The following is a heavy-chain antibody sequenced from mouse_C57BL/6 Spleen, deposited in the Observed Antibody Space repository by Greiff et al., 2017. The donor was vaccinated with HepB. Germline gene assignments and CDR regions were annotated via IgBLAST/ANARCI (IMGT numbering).Heavy chain of an antibody. CDR3: ARWDDSYYFDY. J-gene: IGHJ2*01. D-gene: IGHD2-12*01. CDR1: GFTFTDYY. CDR2: IRNKANGYTT. Sequence: EVKVVESGGGLVQPGGSLSLSCAASGFTFTDYYMSWVRQPPGKALEWLGFIRNKANGYTTEYSASVKGRFTISRDNSQSILYLQMNALRAEDSATYYCARWDDSYYFDYWGQGTTLTVSS. V-gene: IGHV7-3*01.